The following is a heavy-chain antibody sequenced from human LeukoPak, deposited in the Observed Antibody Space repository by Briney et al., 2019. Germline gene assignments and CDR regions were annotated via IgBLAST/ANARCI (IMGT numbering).Heavy chain of an antibody. D-gene: IGHD6-6*01. CDR1: GGSISSSSYY. V-gene: IGHV4-39*07. CDR3: ARRGSRSSSRNLPFDY. J-gene: IGHJ4*02. Sequence: SETLSLTCTVSGGSISSSSYYWGWIRQPPGKGLEWIGSIYYSGSTYYNPSLKSRVTISVDTSKNQFSLKLSSVTAADTAVYYCARRGSRSSSRNLPFDYWGQGTLVTVSS. CDR2: IYYSGST.